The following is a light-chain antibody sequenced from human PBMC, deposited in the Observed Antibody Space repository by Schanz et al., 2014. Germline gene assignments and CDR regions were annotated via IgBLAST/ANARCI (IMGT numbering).Light chain of an antibody. CDR3: QQYGSSRVT. Sequence: EIVMTQSPATLSVSPGERATLSCRASQTVSDNLAWYQQKPGQAPSLLIYGASSRATGIPDRFSGSGSGTDFTLTISRLEPEDFAVYYCQQYGSSRVTFGQGTKLEIK. J-gene: IGKJ2*01. V-gene: IGKV3-20*01. CDR1: QTVSDN. CDR2: GAS.